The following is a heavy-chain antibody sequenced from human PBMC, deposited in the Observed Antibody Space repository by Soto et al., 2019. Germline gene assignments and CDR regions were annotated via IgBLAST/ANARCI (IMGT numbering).Heavy chain of an antibody. CDR2: IGSVGGDT. Sequence: EVQLLESGGGLVQPGGSLRLSCAASGFTFRNFAMTWVRQAPGKRLEWVSTIGSVGGDTYYADSVKGRFTISRDDSKNTLSLQMNSLRAEDTAIYFCAKGYSSGWYYFDYWGQGTLVTVSS. CDR1: GFTFRNFA. CDR3: AKGYSSGWYYFDY. D-gene: IGHD6-19*01. J-gene: IGHJ4*02. V-gene: IGHV3-23*01.